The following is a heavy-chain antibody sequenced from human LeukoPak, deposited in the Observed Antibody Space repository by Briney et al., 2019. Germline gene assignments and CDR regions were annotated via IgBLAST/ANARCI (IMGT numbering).Heavy chain of an antibody. CDR3: ARGQYSYGYSSFDY. D-gene: IGHD5-18*01. CDR2: ISSSGSTI. CDR1: GLTFSDYY. Sequence: GGSLRLSCAASGLTFSDYYMSWIRQAPGKGPEWVSYISSSGSTIYYADSVKGRFTISRDNAKNSLYLQMNSLRAEDTAVYYCARGQYSYGYSSFDYWGQGTLVTVSS. J-gene: IGHJ4*02. V-gene: IGHV3-11*01.